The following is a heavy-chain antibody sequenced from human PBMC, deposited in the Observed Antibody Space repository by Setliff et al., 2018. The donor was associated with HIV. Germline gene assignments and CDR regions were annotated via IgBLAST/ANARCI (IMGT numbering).Heavy chain of an antibody. Sequence: GASVKVSCKTSGHPFSNYDIIWVRRATGQGLEWMGWMNPNSGATGYAQKFKDRFIMTRDTSISTAYMELRSLRSEDTAVYYCARGKGVRGVIITGGLDVWGKGTTVTVSS. CDR2: MNPNSGAT. CDR3: ARGKGVRGVIITGGLDV. CDR1: GHPFSNYD. D-gene: IGHD3-10*01. J-gene: IGHJ6*04. V-gene: IGHV1-8*01.